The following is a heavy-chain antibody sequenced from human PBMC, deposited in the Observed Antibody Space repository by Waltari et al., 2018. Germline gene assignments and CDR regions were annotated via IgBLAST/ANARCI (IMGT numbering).Heavy chain of an antibody. Sequence: QVQLVESGGGVVQPGRSLRLSCAASGFTFSSYGMHWVRQAPGKGLEWVAVISYDGSNKYYADSVKGRFTISRDNSKNTLYLQMNSLRAEDTAVYYCAKNPFYDSSGYYDYWGQGTLVTVSS. CDR2: ISYDGSNK. J-gene: IGHJ4*02. V-gene: IGHV3-30*18. CDR3: AKNPFYDSSGYYDY. CDR1: GFTFSSYG. D-gene: IGHD3-22*01.